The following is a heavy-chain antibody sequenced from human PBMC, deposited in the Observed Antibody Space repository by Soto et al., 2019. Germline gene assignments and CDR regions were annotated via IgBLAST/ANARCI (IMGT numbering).Heavy chain of an antibody. CDR1: GYTFTIYG. CDR3: ARGRYGDYVLDAFDI. CDR2: ISAYNGNT. V-gene: IGHV1-18*01. D-gene: IGHD4-17*01. J-gene: IGHJ3*02. Sequence: ASVKVSCKASGYTFTIYGIIWVRQAPGQGLEWMGWISAYNGNTNYAQKLQGRVTMTTDTSTSTAYMELRSLRSDDTAVYYCARGRYGDYVLDAFDIWGQGTMVTVSS.